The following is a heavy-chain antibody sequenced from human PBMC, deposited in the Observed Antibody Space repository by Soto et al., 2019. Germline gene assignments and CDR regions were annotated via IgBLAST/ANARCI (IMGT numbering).Heavy chain of an antibody. D-gene: IGHD6-13*01. CDR3: ARERSAAGTGWFDP. V-gene: IGHV1-69*05. Sequence: SVKVSCKASGGTFSSYAISWVRQAPGQGPEWMGGIIPIFGTANYAQKFQGRVTMTRNTSISTAYMELSSLRYEDTAVYYCARERSAAGTGWFDPWGQGTLVTAPQ. CDR1: GGTFSSYA. CDR2: IIPIFGTA. J-gene: IGHJ5*02.